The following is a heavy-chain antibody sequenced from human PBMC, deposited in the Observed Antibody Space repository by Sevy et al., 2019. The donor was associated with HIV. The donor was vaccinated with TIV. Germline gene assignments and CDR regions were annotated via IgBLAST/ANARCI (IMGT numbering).Heavy chain of an antibody. CDR1: GGSISSGGYY. J-gene: IGHJ4*02. CDR3: ARGRDYDSSGLDY. D-gene: IGHD3-22*01. Sequence: SENLSLTCTVSGGSISSGGYYWSWIRQHPGKGLEWIGYIYYSGSTYYNPSLKSRVTISVDTSKNQFSLKLSSVTAADSAVYYCARGRDYDSSGLDYWGQGTQVSVSS. V-gene: IGHV4-31*03. CDR2: IYYSGST.